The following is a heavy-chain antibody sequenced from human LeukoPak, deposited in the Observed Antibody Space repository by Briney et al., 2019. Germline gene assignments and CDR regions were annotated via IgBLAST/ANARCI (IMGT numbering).Heavy chain of an antibody. Sequence: GGSLRLSCSASGFTFSGYWMGWVRQAPGKGLEWVSGINWNGGSTGYADSVKGRFTISRDNAKNSLYLQMNSLRAEDTALYYCARLTYYYGSGILPDGHHFDYWGQGTLVTVSS. D-gene: IGHD3-10*01. CDR3: ARLTYYYGSGILPDGHHFDY. J-gene: IGHJ4*02. CDR2: INWNGGST. CDR1: GFTFSGYW. V-gene: IGHV3-20*04.